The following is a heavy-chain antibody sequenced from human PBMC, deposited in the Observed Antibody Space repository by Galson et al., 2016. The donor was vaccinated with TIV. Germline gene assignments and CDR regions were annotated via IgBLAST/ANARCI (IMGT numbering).Heavy chain of an antibody. Sequence: SLRLSCAASGFSFSRYGMHWVRQAPGKGLEWVALIWYEGINKDYADSVKGRFTVTRDNSKRTVYLQMNSLRAEDTAIYYCARIQGDSSGWFDVWGLGTQVTVSS. CDR2: IWYEGINK. J-gene: IGHJ5*02. CDR1: GFSFSRYG. D-gene: IGHD6-19*01. CDR3: ARIQGDSSGWFDV. V-gene: IGHV3-33*01.